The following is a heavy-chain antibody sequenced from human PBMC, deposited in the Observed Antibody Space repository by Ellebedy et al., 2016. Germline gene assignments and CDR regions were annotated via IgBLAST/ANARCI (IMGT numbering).Heavy chain of an antibody. V-gene: IGHV1-69*04. CDR3: VSPGHFSSPWHLDFDV. Sequence: ASVKVSCKASGGTFSAYAINWVRQAPGQGLEWMGRIIPFIGATNYAQRFQGRITITADKASTTMYLELSNLTSEDAAVYYCVSPGHFSSPWHLDFDVWGQGTGVTVSS. D-gene: IGHD2-2*01. CDR1: GGTFSAYA. CDR2: IIPFIGAT. J-gene: IGHJ3*01.